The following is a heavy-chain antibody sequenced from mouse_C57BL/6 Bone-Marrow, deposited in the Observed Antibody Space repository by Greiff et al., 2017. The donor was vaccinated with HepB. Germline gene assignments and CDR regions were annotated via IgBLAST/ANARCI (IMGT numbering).Heavy chain of an antibody. CDR1: GFTFSDYG. CDR3: ARGDPHWYFDV. J-gene: IGHJ1*03. CDR2: ISSGSSTI. Sequence: EVHLVESGGGLVKPGGSLKLSCAASGFTFSDYGMHWVRQAPEKGLEWVAYISSGSSTIYYADTVKGRFTISRDNAKNTLFLQMTSLRSEDTAMYYCARGDPHWYFDVWGTGTTVTVSS. V-gene: IGHV5-17*01.